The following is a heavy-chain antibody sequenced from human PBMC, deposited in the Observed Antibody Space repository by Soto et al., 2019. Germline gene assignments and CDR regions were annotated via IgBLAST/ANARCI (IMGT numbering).Heavy chain of an antibody. V-gene: IGHV4-30-4*01. CDR3: ARGRGYSYGLDP. CDR1: GDSISSNNNY. D-gene: IGHD5-18*01. CDR2: ISYSGTT. Sequence: HSETLSLTCTVSGDSISSNNNYWSWIRQPPGEGLEWIGFISYSGTTSYSPSLKSRVAISLDTSKNQFSLSLSSVTAADTAVYYCARGRGYSYGLDPWGQGTLVTVSS. J-gene: IGHJ5*02.